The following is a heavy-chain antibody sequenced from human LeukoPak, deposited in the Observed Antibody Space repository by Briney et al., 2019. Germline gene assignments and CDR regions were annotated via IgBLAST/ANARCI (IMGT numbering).Heavy chain of an antibody. Sequence: GGSLRLSCAASGFTFSSYSMNWVRQAPGKGLEWLSYISSSSSTIYYADSVKGRFTISRDNAKNSLYLQMNSLRAEDTAVYYCARDGSSWLLDYWGQGTLVTVSS. V-gene: IGHV3-48*04. CDR2: ISSSSSTI. CDR3: ARDGSSWLLDY. J-gene: IGHJ4*02. CDR1: GFTFSSYS. D-gene: IGHD6-13*01.